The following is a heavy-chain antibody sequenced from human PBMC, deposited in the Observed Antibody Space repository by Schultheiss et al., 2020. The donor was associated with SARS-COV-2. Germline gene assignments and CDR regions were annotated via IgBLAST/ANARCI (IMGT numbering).Heavy chain of an antibody. CDR2: IDWDDDE. CDR1: GGSFSGYY. J-gene: IGHJ6*02. D-gene: IGHD6-19*01. CDR3: ARMGLGSNGWSNYYYGMDV. Sequence: TLSLTCAVYGGSFSGYYWSWIRQPPGKALEWLALIDWDDDEYYSTSLKTRLSISKDTSKNQVVLTMTNMDPVDTATYYCARMGLGSNGWSNYYYGMDVWGQGTTVTVSS. V-gene: IGHV2-70*01.